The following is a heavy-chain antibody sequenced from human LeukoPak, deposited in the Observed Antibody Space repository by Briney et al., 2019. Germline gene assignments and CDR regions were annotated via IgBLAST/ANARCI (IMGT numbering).Heavy chain of an antibody. Sequence: GGSLRLSCAASGFTFSSYAMSWVRQAPGKGLEWVSAISGSDGSTYYADSVKGRFTISRDNSKNTLYLQMNSLRAEDTAVYYCAKIFQSSSWFDLDYWGQGTLVTVSS. CDR2: ISGSDGST. CDR3: AKIFQSSSWFDLDY. D-gene: IGHD6-13*01. V-gene: IGHV3-23*01. CDR1: GFTFSSYA. J-gene: IGHJ4*02.